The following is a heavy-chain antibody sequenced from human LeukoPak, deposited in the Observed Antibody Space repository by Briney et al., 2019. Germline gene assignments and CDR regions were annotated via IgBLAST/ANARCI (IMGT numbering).Heavy chain of an antibody. D-gene: IGHD3-10*01. J-gene: IGHJ6*03. CDR3: ARDAWFGLHYYYYYYMDV. CDR2: INSDGSST. V-gene: IGHV3-74*01. CDR1: GFTFSSYW. Sequence: GGSLRLSCAASGFTFSSYWMHWVRQAPGKGLVWVSRINSDGSSTSYADSVKGRFTISRDNAKNTLYLQMNSLRAEDTAVYYCARDAWFGLHYYYYYYMDVWGKGTTVTVSS.